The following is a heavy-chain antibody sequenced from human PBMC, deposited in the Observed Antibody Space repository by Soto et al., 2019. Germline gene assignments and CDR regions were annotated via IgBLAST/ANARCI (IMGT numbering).Heavy chain of an antibody. CDR3: ARVQEASYSGYDDY. D-gene: IGHD5-12*01. V-gene: IGHV4-30-4*01. Sequence: LPETLSLTCTVSGGSISSGDYYWGWIRQPPGKGLEWIGYIYYSGSTYYNPSLKSRVTISVDTSKNQFSLKLSSVTAADTAVYYCARVQEASYSGYDDYWGQGTLVTVSS. CDR2: IYYSGST. J-gene: IGHJ4*02. CDR1: GGSISSGDYY.